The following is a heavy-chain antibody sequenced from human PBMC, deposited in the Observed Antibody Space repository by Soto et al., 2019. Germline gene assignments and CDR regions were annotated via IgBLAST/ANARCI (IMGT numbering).Heavy chain of an antibody. Sequence: QVQLVQSGAEVKKPGSSVKVSCKASGGTFSSYAISWVRQAPGQGLEWMGGIIPIFGTANYAEKFQGRVTMTADESTSTAYMELRSLRSEDTAVYYCAREGMRDIVVVVAATLGGMDVWGQGTTVTVSS. J-gene: IGHJ6*02. CDR2: IIPIFGTA. V-gene: IGHV1-69*12. CDR1: GGTFSSYA. D-gene: IGHD2-15*01. CDR3: AREGMRDIVVVVAATLGGMDV.